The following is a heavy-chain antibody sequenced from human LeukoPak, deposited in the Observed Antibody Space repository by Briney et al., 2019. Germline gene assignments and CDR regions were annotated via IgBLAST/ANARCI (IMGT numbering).Heavy chain of an antibody. D-gene: IGHD3-10*01. CDR1: GGSISNYF. CDR3: ARPSRSISTAGAFDI. CDR2: IYYTGST. Sequence: SETLSLTCTVSGGSISNYFWSWIRQPPGKGLGWTGYIYYTGSTNYNPSLKSRVTISVGTSKNQFSLKLSSVTAADTAVYYCARPSRSISTAGAFDIWGQGTMVTVSS. J-gene: IGHJ3*02. V-gene: IGHV4-59*01.